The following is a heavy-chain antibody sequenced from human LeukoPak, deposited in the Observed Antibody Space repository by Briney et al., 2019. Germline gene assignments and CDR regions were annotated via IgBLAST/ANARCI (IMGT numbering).Heavy chain of an antibody. CDR2: MNPNSGNT. CDR1: GYTFTSYD. CDR3: ARVGLRYFDWSTRNWFDP. Sequence: ASVKVSCKASGYTFTSYDINWVRQATGQGLEWMGWMNPNSGNTGYAQEFQGRVTMTRNTSISTAYMELSSLRSEDAAVYYCARVGLRYFDWSTRNWFDPWGQGTLVTVSS. D-gene: IGHD3-9*01. V-gene: IGHV1-8*01. J-gene: IGHJ5*02.